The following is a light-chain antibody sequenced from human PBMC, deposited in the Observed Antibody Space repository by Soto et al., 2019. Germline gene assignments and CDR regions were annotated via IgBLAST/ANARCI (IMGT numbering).Light chain of an antibody. CDR3: QLIYSIPVR. Sequence: EIQVTQTQSSLSASVGDRVAITCRTSQSITTFLNWYQQKPGKAPKLLIFGASTLQSGVPSRFSGSGSGTDFTLTINSLQPEDFATYNCQLIYSIPVRFGGGTKVDIK. J-gene: IGKJ4*01. CDR1: QSITTF. CDR2: GAS. V-gene: IGKV1-39*01.